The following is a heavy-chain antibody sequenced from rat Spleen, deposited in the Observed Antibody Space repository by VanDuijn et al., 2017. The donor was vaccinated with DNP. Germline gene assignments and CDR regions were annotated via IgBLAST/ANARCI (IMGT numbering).Heavy chain of an antibody. Sequence: EVKLVESGGGLVQPGRSLKISCAASGFNLNDYWMGWVRQAPGRGLEWIGEINKDSSTINYTPSLKDKFTISRDNAQNTLYLQMSKLGSEDTAIYYCSRAGWHGWLAYWGQGVMVTVSS. D-gene: IGHD1-6*01. CDR3: SRAGWHGWLAY. V-gene: IGHV4-2*01. J-gene: IGHJ2*01. CDR1: GFNLNDYW. CDR2: INKDSSTI.